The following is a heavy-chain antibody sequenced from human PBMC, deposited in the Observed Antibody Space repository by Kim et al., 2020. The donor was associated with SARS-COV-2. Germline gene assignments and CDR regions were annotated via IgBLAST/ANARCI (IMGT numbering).Heavy chain of an antibody. J-gene: IGHJ3*02. CDR3: GRGEIGYCSSTTCSDAFDI. CDR1: GFTFTNYV. Sequence: ASVKVSCKASGFTFTNYVIHWVRQAPGQRLEWMGWINAGNGNTKYSQKFQGRVTITRDSSAGAAYMELSSLRSEDTAIYYCGRGEIGYCSSTTCSDAFDIWGQGTMVTVSS. D-gene: IGHD2-2*01. CDR2: INAGNGNT. V-gene: IGHV1-3*01.